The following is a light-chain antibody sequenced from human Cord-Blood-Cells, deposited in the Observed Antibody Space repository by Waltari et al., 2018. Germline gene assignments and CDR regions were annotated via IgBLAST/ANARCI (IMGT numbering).Light chain of an antibody. Sequence: SALTHPASVSGLPDRSITIPCTGTGRSGGRITLVPWYQQHPGKAPKLMIYEGSKRPSGVSNRFSGSKSGNTASLTISGLQAEDEADYYCCSYAGSRVFGGGTKLTVL. CDR1: GRSGGRITL. V-gene: IGLV2-23*01. CDR2: EGS. J-gene: IGLJ3*02. CDR3: CSYAGSRV.